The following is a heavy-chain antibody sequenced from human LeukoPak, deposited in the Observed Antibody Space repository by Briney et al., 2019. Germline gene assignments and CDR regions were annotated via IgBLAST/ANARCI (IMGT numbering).Heavy chain of an antibody. V-gene: IGHV3-48*01. Sequence: GGSLRLSCAASGFTFSSYSMNWVRQAPGKGLEWVSYISSSSSTIYYADSVKGRFTISRDNAKNSLYLQMNSLRAEDTAVYYCARDEVVVAATRPYYYYYMDVWGKGTTVTVSS. CDR3: ARDEVVVAATRPYYYYYMDV. CDR1: GFTFSSYS. D-gene: IGHD2-15*01. CDR2: ISSSSSTI. J-gene: IGHJ6*03.